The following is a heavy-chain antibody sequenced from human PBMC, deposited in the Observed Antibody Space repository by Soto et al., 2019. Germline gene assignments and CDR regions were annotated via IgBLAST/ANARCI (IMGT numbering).Heavy chain of an antibody. Sequence: GESLKIPCKGFGYSFTSYLIGLVRPISGKSLEWMGIIYPGDSDNRYSPSFQGQVTISADKSISTAYLQWSSLKASDTAMYYCARPWKRNDYHYYYGLDVWGQGTTVTVSS. CDR2: IYPGDSDN. J-gene: IGHJ6*01. CDR1: GYSFTSYL. CDR3: ARPWKRNDYHYYYGLDV. D-gene: IGHD1-1*01. V-gene: IGHV5-51*01.